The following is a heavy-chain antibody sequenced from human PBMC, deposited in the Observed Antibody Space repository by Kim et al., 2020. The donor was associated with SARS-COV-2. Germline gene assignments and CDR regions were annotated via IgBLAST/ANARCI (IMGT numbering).Heavy chain of an antibody. V-gene: IGHV1-2*04. CDR1: GYTFTDYF. CDR2: INPNSGGT. D-gene: IGHD3-10*01. J-gene: IGHJ6*02. Sequence: ASVKVSCKASGYTFTDYFMHWVRQAPGQGLEWMGWINPNSGGTNYAQKFQGWVTMTRDTSVSTAYMELRRLRSDDTAMYYCARARPEYGSGQWVYYYGMDVWGQGTTVTVSS. CDR3: ARARPEYGSGQWVYYYGMDV.